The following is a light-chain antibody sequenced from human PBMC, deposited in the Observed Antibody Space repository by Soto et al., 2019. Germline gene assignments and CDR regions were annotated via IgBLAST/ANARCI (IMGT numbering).Light chain of an antibody. J-gene: IGKJ2*01. V-gene: IGKV3-15*01. Sequence: EIVMTQSPATLSVSPGERATLSCRASQSVSSNLAWYQQKPGQAPRLLIYGASTRAPGIPARFSGRGSGTEYTLTISSLQSEDCAVYYCQQYNNWPPYTFGQGTKLEIK. CDR3: QQYNNWPPYT. CDR2: GAS. CDR1: QSVSSN.